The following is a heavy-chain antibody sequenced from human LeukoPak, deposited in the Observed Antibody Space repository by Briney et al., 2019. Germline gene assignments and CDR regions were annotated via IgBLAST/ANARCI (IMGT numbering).Heavy chain of an antibody. V-gene: IGHV3-48*01. CDR2: ISSSSSTI. D-gene: IGHD5-12*01. CDR1: GFTFSSYS. Sequence: GGSLRLSCAASGFTFSSYSMNWVRQAPGKGLEWASYISSSSSTIYYADSVKGRFTISRDNSKNTLYLQMNSLRAEDTAVYYCAKLGPNSGYDKSTLNYWGQGTLVTVSS. CDR3: AKLGPNSGYDKSTLNY. J-gene: IGHJ4*02.